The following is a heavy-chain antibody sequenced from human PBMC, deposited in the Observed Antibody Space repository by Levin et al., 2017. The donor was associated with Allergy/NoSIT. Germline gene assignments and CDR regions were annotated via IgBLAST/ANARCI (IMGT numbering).Heavy chain of an antibody. V-gene: IGHV4-59*01. D-gene: IGHD6-13*01. CDR1: GGSISSYY. CDR3: ARAGAAGPDY. CDR2: IYYSGST. J-gene: IGHJ4*02. Sequence: PGGSLRLSCTVSGGSISSYYWSWIRQPPGKGLEWIGYIYYSGSTNYNPSLKSRVTISVDTSKNQFSLKLSSVTAADTAVYYCARAGAAGPDYWGQGTLVTVAS.